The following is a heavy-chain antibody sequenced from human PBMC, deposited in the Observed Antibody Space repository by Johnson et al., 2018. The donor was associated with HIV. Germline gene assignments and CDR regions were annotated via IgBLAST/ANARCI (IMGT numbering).Heavy chain of an antibody. V-gene: IGHV3-30*18. J-gene: IGHJ3*02. Sequence: QVQLVESGGGVVQPGRSLRLSCVASGFTFSSYGMHWVRQAPGKGLEWVVVISYDGSNKYYADSVKGRFTISRDNSNNTLFLQMNSLRAEDTAVYFCAKTGAAAGLKDAFDIWGQGTMVTVSS. CDR3: AKTGAAAGLKDAFDI. D-gene: IGHD6-13*01. CDR1: GFTFSSYG. CDR2: ISYDGSNK.